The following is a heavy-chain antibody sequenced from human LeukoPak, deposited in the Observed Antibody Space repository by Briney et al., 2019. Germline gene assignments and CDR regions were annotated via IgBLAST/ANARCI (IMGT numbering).Heavy chain of an antibody. CDR2: ISAYNGNT. CDR3: ARVVRPRDEMDDYYYGMDV. J-gene: IGHJ6*04. V-gene: IGHV1-18*04. CDR1: GYTFTSYG. Sequence: ASVKVSCTASGYTFTSYGISWVRQAPGQGLEWMGCISAYNGNTNYAQKLQGRVTMTTDTSTSTAYMELRSLRSDDTAVYYCARVVRPRDEMDDYYYGMDVWGKGTTVTVSS. D-gene: IGHD2-2*03.